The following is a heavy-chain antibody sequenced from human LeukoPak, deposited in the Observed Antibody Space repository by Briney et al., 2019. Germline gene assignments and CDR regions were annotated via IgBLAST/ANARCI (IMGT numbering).Heavy chain of an antibody. CDR2: IRNDGSQE. D-gene: IGHD6-19*01. V-gene: IGHV3-30*02. J-gene: IGHJ4*02. CDR1: GFPFSSYG. CDR3: AKGRVGIAVAGTRYFDY. Sequence: GGSLRLSCAASGFPFSSYGMHWVRQAPGKGLEWVAFIRNDGSQEFYADSVKGRFTISRDNSKNTLYLQMNSLRAEDTAVYYCAKGRVGIAVAGTRYFDYWGQGTLVTVSS.